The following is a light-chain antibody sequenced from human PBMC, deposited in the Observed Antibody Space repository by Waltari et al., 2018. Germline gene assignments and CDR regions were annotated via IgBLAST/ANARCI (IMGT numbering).Light chain of an antibody. J-gene: IGKJ1*01. CDR1: QSFSNA. Sequence: DIQMTQSPSTLSASVGDRVTITCRASQSFSNALAWYQQKPGKAPKLLIYRASTLEIGVPSRFSCSGSGKDFILTISSLQPDDFATYYCQQYATYPRTFAQGTKVEVK. V-gene: IGKV1-5*03. CDR2: RAS. CDR3: QQYATYPRT.